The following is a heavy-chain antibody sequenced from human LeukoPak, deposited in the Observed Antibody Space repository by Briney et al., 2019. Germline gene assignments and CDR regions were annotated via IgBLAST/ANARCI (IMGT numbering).Heavy chain of an antibody. CDR1: GFMFGDYW. V-gene: IGHV3-7*03. CDR2: INQNEVVK. D-gene: IGHD2-2*01. J-gene: IGHJ4*02. Sequence: GGSLRLSCVASGFMFGDYWMRWVRQAPGKGLEWVASINQNEVVKYYVDSVRGRFTISRDNAKTSLFLQMNSLRIDDTAMYYCTRTVNAASDFWGQGTLVTVSS. CDR3: TRTVNAASDF.